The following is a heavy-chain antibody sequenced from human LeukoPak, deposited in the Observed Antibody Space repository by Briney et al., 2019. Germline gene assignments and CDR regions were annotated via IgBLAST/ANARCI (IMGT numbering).Heavy chain of an antibody. J-gene: IGHJ4*02. D-gene: IGHD3-10*01. V-gene: IGHV3-48*02. Sequence: GGSLRLSCAPSGFTSRSYSTNRVRQAPGTGLERVSYISSSGNNIYYADSVKGRFTISRDNAKNSLYLQMNSLRDEDTAVYFCARGANTMVRGVIDYWGQGTLVTVSS. CDR3: ARGANTMVRGVIDY. CDR1: GFTSRSYS. CDR2: ISSSGNNI.